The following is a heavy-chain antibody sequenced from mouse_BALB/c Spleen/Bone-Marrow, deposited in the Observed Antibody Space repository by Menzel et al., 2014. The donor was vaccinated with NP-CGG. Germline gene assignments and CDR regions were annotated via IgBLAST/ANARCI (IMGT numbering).Heavy chain of an antibody. Sequence: VQLKQSGPELVKPGASVKISCKASGYTFTDYNMHCVKQSHGKSLEWIGYIYPYNGGTGYNQKFKSKATLTVDNSSSTAYMELRSLTSEDSAVYYCARGGGYDGYYGLAYWGQGTLVTVSA. CDR2: IYPYNGGT. CDR1: GYTFTDYN. D-gene: IGHD2-3*01. V-gene: IGHV1S29*02. J-gene: IGHJ3*01. CDR3: ARGGGYDGYYGLAY.